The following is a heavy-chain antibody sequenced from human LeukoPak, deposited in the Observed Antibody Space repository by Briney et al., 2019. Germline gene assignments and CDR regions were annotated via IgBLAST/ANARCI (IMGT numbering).Heavy chain of an antibody. D-gene: IGHD3-22*01. Sequence: QTGGSLRLSCAASEFSVGSNYMTWVRQAPGKGLEWVSGISGGGGSTFYADSVKGRFTMSRDNSKNTVYLQMNSLRFEDTAQYYCAHDDSSGNGAFRCQDYWGQGTLVTVSS. CDR2: ISGGGGST. J-gene: IGHJ4*02. CDR1: EFSVGSNY. CDR3: AHDDSSGNGAFRCQDY. V-gene: IGHV3-23*01.